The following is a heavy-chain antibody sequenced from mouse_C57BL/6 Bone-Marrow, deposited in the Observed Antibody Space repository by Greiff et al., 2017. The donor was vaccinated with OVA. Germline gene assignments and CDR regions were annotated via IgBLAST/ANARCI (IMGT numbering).Heavy chain of an antibody. J-gene: IGHJ1*03. V-gene: IGHV5-17*01. D-gene: IGHD1-1*01. CDR3: ARKLRPVATGYFDV. Sequence: EVKLMESGGGLVKPGGSLKLSCAVSGFTFSDYGMHWVRQAPEKGLEWVAYISSGSSTIYYADTVKGRFTISRDNAKNNLFLQMTSLRSEDTAMYYCARKLRPVATGYFDVWGTGTTVTVSS. CDR1: GFTFSDYG. CDR2: ISSGSSTI.